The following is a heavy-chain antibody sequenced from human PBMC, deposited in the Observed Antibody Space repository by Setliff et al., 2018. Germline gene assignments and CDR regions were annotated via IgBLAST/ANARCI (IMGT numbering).Heavy chain of an antibody. Sequence: GGSLRLSCAASGFTFITYALHWFRQAPGKGLEWVALTSYDGGIEDYADSVKGRFTISRDNSRNTLYLQMNSLRAEDTAVYYCLKDYLGSWGQGTLVTVSS. V-gene: IGHV3-30*07. J-gene: IGHJ4*02. D-gene: IGHD1-26*01. CDR3: LKDYLGS. CDR1: GFTFITYA. CDR2: TSYDGGIE.